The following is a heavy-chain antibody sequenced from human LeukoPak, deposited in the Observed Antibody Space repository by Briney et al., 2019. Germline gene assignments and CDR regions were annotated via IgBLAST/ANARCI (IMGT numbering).Heavy chain of an antibody. D-gene: IGHD3-10*01. CDR1: GFTFSSYA. CDR3: AKFPGELLWFGELVY. V-gene: IGHV3-23*01. CDR2: ISGSGGST. J-gene: IGHJ4*02. Sequence: GGSLRLSCAASGFTFSSYAMSWVRQAPGKGLEWVSAISGSGGSTYYADSVKGRFTISRDNSKNTLYLQMNSLRAEDTAVYYCAKFPGELLWFGELVYWGQGTLVTVSS.